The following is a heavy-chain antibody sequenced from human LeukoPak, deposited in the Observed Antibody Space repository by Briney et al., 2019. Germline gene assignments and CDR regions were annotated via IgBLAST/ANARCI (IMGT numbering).Heavy chain of an antibody. CDR1: GGSFSSYY. V-gene: IGHV4-59*01. J-gene: IGHJ4*02. Sequence: SGTLFLTCAVYGGSFSSYYWSWIRQPPGKGLEWIGYIYYSGSTNYNPSLKSRVTISVDTSKNQFSLKLSSVTAADTAVYYCARGPYGGLTYWGQGTLVTVSS. CDR3: ARGPYGGLTY. D-gene: IGHD4-23*01. CDR2: IYYSGST.